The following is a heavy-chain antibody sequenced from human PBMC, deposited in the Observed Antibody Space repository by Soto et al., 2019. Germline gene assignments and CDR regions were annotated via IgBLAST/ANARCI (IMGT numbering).Heavy chain of an antibody. CDR1: GYTFTGYY. D-gene: IGHD3-3*01. CDR2: INPNSGGT. J-gene: IGHJ4*02. V-gene: IGHV1-2*04. CDR3: ARGMYDFWSGYYGLSGAFDY. Sequence: QVQLVQSGAEVKKPGASVKVSCKASGYTFTGYYMHWVRQAPGQGLEWMGWINPNSGGTNYAQKFQGWVTMTRDTPISTAYMELSRLRSDDTAVYYCARGMYDFWSGYYGLSGAFDYWGQGTLVTVSS.